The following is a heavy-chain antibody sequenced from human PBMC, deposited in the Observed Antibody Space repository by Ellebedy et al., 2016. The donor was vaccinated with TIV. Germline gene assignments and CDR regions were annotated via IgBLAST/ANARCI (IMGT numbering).Heavy chain of an antibody. CDR1: GFTFSSYW. CDR2: IKQDGSDK. V-gene: IGHV3-7*04. D-gene: IGHD2-15*01. J-gene: IGHJ4*02. Sequence: GGSLRLXXAASGFTFSSYWMSWVRQVPGKGLEWVANIKQDGSDKYYVDSVKGRFTISKDNAENSLYLQMNSLRAEDTAVYYCARVYCSAGSCYSVNYFDSWGQGALVTVSS. CDR3: ARVYCSAGSCYSVNYFDS.